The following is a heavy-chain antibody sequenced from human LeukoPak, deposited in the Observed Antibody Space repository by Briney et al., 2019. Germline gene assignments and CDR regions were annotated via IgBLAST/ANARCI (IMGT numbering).Heavy chain of an antibody. CDR2: ISGSGGSI. V-gene: IGHV3-23*01. CDR1: GFTFSSYA. CDR3: AKGGWLQFDYYYYYMDV. D-gene: IGHD5-24*01. J-gene: IGHJ6*03. Sequence: GGSLRLSCAASGFTFSSYAMSWVRQAPGKGLEWVSAISGSGGSIYYADSVKGRFTISRDNSKNTLYLQMNSLRAEDTAVYYCAKGGWLQFDYYYYYMDVWGKGTTVTVSS.